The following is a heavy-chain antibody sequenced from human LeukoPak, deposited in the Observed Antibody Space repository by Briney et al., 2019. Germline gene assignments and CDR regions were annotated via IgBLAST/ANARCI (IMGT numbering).Heavy chain of an antibody. Sequence: GGSLRLCCAASGFTFSSYATSWVRQAAGKGLEWVSAISNSGGDTSYSDTVKGRFTISRDNSKSTLYLQMNSLRAEDTAIYYCSTWNYVEYWGQGTLVTVSS. CDR1: GFTFSSYA. D-gene: IGHD2-2*01. CDR2: ISNSGGDT. CDR3: STWNYVEY. V-gene: IGHV3-23*01. J-gene: IGHJ4*02.